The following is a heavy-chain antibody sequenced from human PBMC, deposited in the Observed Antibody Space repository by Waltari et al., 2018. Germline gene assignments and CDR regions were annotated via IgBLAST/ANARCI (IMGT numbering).Heavy chain of an antibody. CDR2: IISNNNYR. Sequence: EMQLVESGGGLVKPGGSLRLSCSASGFDFSSCTMNWVRQAPGKGLEWVSSIISNNNYRYYADSVKGRFTVSRDNTKNSLYLQMNSLRAEDTALYYCARDLDYGDYYGLDVWGQGTTVTVSS. V-gene: IGHV3-21*06. J-gene: IGHJ6*01. CDR3: ARDLDYGDYYGLDV. D-gene: IGHD4-17*01. CDR1: GFDFSSCT.